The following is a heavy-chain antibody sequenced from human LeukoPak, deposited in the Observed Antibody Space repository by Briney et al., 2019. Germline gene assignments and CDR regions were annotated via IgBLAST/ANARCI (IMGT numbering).Heavy chain of an antibody. V-gene: IGHV4-39*07. CDR2: IYYSGST. D-gene: IGHD1-26*01. J-gene: IGHJ3*02. CDR3: ARGALIVGATKGAFDI. Sequence: SETLSLTCTLSGGSISSSSYYWGWIRQPPGKRLEWIGSIYYSGSTYYNPSLKSRFTISVDTSKNQFSLKLSSVTAADTAVYYCARGALIVGATKGAFDIWGQGTMVTVSS. CDR1: GGSISSSSYY.